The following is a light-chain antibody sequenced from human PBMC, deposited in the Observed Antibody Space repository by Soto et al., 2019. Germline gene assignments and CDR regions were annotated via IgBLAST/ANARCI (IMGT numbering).Light chain of an antibody. Sequence: EIVLTQSPGTLSLSPGERATLSCRASQSVSSRYLAWYQHKPDQAPRILIYGASSRATGIPDRFSGSGPGTDFTLSISTLEPEEFTVYYCQHSGSPPSGALSLGGGTKVEIK. J-gene: IGKJ4*01. CDR2: GAS. CDR1: QSVSSRY. V-gene: IGKV3-20*01. CDR3: QHSGSPPSGALS.